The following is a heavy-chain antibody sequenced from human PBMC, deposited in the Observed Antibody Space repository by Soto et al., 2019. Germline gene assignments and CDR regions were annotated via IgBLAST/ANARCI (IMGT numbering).Heavy chain of an antibody. D-gene: IGHD6-19*01. V-gene: IGHV1-2*02. Sequence: ASVKVSCKASGYTFTSYGISWVRQAPGQGLEWMGWISAYSGGTNYAQKFQGRVTMTRDTSISTAYMELSRLRSDDTAVYYCARREYSSGWTVYWGQGTLVTVSS. CDR2: ISAYSGGT. CDR3: ARREYSSGWTVY. CDR1: GYTFTSYG. J-gene: IGHJ4*02.